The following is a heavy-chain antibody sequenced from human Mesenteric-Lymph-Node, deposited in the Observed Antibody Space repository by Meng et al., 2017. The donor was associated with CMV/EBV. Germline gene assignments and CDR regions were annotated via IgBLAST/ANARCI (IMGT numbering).Heavy chain of an antibody. Sequence: GESLKISCKGSGYSFTSYWIGWVRQMPGKGLEWMGIIYPGDSDTRYSPSFQGQVTISADKSISTAYLQWSSLKASDTAMYYCARHRSLWFGELIIDYWGQGTLVTVSS. CDR3: ARHRSLWFGELIIDY. V-gene: IGHV5-51*01. CDR1: GYSFTSYW. D-gene: IGHD3-10*01. J-gene: IGHJ4*02. CDR2: IYPGDSDT.